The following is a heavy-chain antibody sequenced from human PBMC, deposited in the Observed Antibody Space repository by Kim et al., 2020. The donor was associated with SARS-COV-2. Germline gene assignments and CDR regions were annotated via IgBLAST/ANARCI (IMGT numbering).Heavy chain of an antibody. D-gene: IGHD2-21*01. CDR3: ARGSSQYVV. V-gene: IGHV3-11*01. J-gene: IGHJ4*02. Sequence: GGSLRLSCVASGFTCSEFYISWIRQVPGKGLVWVAYISGSGATAYYADSVKGQFTIARDNAESSIYRQMNSLTVDDPAIYYCARGSSQYVVWGQGTLVTVSS. CDR2: ISGSGATA. CDR1: GFTCSEFY.